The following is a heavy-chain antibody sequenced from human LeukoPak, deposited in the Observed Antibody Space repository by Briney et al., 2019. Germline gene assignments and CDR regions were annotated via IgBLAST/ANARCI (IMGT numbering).Heavy chain of an antibody. CDR1: GFTFSTYT. CDR3: ARVGGATAVTMY. V-gene: IGHV3-21*01. D-gene: IGHD1-26*01. J-gene: IGHJ4*02. Sequence: PGGSLRLSCAASGFTFSTYTMNWVRQAPGKGLEWVSFISSSSSYMYYADSVKGRFTISRDNTKKSLYLQMNSLRAEDTAVYYCARVGGATAVTMYWGQGTLVTVSS. CDR2: ISSSSSYM.